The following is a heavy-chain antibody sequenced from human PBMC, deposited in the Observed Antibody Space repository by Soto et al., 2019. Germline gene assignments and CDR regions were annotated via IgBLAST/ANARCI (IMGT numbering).Heavy chain of an antibody. Sequence: QVQLVQSGGEVKKPGASVKVSCKASGYTFTSYGIIWVRQAPGQGLEWMGWSSAYSGNTNYAQKLQGRVTMTTDTSTSPAYMELRSLRYYDTAVYYCAKDYFPYSRASVDWFEPWGEGTLLTVSS. D-gene: IGHD6-6*01. V-gene: IGHV1-18*01. CDR1: GYTFTSYG. CDR3: AKDYFPYSRASVDWFEP. CDR2: SSAYSGNT. J-gene: IGHJ5*02.